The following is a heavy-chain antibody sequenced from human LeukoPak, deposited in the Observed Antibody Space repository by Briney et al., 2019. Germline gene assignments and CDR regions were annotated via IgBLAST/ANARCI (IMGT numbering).Heavy chain of an antibody. CDR1: GYTFTSYD. CDR2: MNPNSSNT. D-gene: IGHD3-3*01. J-gene: IGHJ5*02. V-gene: IGHV1-8*01. Sequence: GASVKVSCKASGYTFTSYDINWVRQATGQGLEWMGWMNPNSSNTGYAQKFQGRVTMTRNTSISTAYMELRSLRSDDTAVYYCARGPDYDFWSGSNWFDPWGQGTLVTVSS. CDR3: ARGPDYDFWSGSNWFDP.